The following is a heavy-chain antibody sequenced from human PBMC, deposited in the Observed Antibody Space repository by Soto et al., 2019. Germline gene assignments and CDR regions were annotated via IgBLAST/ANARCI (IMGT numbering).Heavy chain of an antibody. CDR3: ARGGAARQWHNWFDP. CDR1: GYTFTSYD. CDR2: MNPNSGNT. Sequence: GASVKVSCKASGYTFTSYDINWVRQATGQGLEWMGWMNPNSGNTGYAQKFQGRVTMTRNTSISTAYMELSSLRSEDTAVYYCARGGAARQWHNWFDPWGQGTLVTVSS. V-gene: IGHV1-8*01. J-gene: IGHJ5*02. D-gene: IGHD6-6*01.